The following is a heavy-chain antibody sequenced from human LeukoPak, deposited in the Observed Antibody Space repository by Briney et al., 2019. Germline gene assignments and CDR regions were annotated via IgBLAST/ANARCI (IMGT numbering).Heavy chain of an antibody. Sequence: PGGSLRLSCAASGFTFSSYWMNWVRQAPGKGLEWVANIKQDGSEKYYVDSVKGRFTISRDNAKNSLYLQMNSLRAEDTAVYYCASTYYYDSSGYYDWGQGTLVTVSS. J-gene: IGHJ4*02. CDR2: IKQDGSEK. CDR1: GFTFSSYW. V-gene: IGHV3-7*01. D-gene: IGHD3-22*01. CDR3: ASTYYYDSSGYYD.